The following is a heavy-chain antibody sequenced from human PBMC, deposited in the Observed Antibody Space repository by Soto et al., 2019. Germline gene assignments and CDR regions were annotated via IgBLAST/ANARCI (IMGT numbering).Heavy chain of an antibody. CDR3: ARGNALDV. CDR2: TYYTSKWFH. Sequence: PSQTLSLTCAISGDSVSSDITSWNWIRQSPSRGLEWLGRTYYTSKWFHDYAASVKSRITINPDTSKNQVSLELNSMIPEDTAVYYCARGNALDVWGQGTVVTVSS. D-gene: IGHD3-10*01. J-gene: IGHJ3*01. CDR1: GDSVSSDITS. V-gene: IGHV6-1*01.